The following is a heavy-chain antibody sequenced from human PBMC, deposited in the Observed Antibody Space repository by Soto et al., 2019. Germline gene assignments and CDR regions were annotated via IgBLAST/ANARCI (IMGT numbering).Heavy chain of an antibody. D-gene: IGHD2-15*01. J-gene: IGHJ6*03. CDR3: ARALGYCSGGSCGYYYYYMGV. Sequence: SETLSLTCTVSGGSISPYYWSWIRQPPGKGLEWIGYIHYSGSTNYNPSLKSRVTISVDTSKNQFSLKLSSVTAADTAVYYCARALGYCSGGSCGYYYYYMGVWAKGPRSPSP. CDR1: GGSISPYY. CDR2: IHYSGST. V-gene: IGHV4-59*12.